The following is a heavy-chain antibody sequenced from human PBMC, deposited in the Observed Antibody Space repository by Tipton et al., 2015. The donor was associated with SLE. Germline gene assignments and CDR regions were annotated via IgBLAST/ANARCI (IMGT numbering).Heavy chain of an antibody. CDR1: GYTFTSYG. V-gene: IGHV1-18*04. D-gene: IGHD6-19*01. J-gene: IGHJ6*03. CDR3: ASNRLSGWYESGDYYYYMDV. Sequence: QVQLVQSGAEVKKPGASVKVSCKASGYTFTSYGISWVRQAPGQGLEWMGWISAYNGNTNYAQKLQGRVTMTTDTSTSTAYMELRSLRSDDTAVYYCASNRLSGWYESGDYYYYMDVWGKGTTVTVSS. CDR2: ISAYNGNT.